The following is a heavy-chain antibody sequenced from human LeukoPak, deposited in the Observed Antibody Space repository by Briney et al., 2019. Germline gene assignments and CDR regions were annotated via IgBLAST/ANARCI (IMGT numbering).Heavy chain of an antibody. CDR3: AKGGGRSFNFWTCYD. CDR2: ISSSGGGT. CDR1: GFTFSSYA. J-gene: IGHJ4*02. Sequence: PGGSLRLSCAASGFTFSSYAMNWVRQAPGKGLEWVSGISSSGGGTYYADSVKGRFTISRDNSKNTLYLQMNSLRAEDTVVYYCAKGGGRSFNFWTCYDWGQGTLVTVSS. V-gene: IGHV3-23*01. D-gene: IGHD3/OR15-3a*01.